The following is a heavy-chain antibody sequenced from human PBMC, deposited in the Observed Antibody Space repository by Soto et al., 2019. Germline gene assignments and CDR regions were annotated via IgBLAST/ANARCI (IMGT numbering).Heavy chain of an antibody. D-gene: IGHD2-15*01. V-gene: IGHV4-39*01. CDR1: GGSISSSSYY. CDR3: ARQGQYCSGGSCYSPWFDP. J-gene: IGHJ5*02. Sequence: QLQLQESGPGLVKPSETLSLTCTVSGGSISSSSYYWGWIRQPPGKGLEWIGSIYYSGSTYYNPSLKSRVTISVDTSKNQFSLKLSSVTAADTAVYYCARQGQYCSGGSCYSPWFDPWGQGTLVTVSS. CDR2: IYYSGST.